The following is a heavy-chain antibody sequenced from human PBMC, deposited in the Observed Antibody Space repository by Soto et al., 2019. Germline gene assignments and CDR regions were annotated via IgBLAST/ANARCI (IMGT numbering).Heavy chain of an antibody. CDR2: ISTNNGNT. D-gene: IGHD3-9*01. CDR3: ARDHWLTVASTSYFNY. V-gene: IGHV1-18*01. Sequence: ASGEVSYKASGYTFTTLGLSWVRQAPGQGLEWMGRISTNNGNTVYAQNLQGRITMTTDTSTSTAYMELRSLRSDDTAVFYWARDHWLTVASTSYFNYWGQGTLVTVSS. CDR1: GYTFTTLG. J-gene: IGHJ4*02.